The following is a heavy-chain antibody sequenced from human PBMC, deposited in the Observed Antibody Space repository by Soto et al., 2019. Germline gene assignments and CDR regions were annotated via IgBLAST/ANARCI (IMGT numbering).Heavy chain of an antibody. Sequence: QLQLQESGPGLVKPSETLSLTCTVSGGSISSSSYYWGWIRQPPGKGLEWIGGIYYSGSTYYNPSLKSRVTISVDTSKNQFSLKLSSVTAADTAVYYCARVVAVAGTYAFDYWGQGTLVTVSS. CDR3: ARVVAVAGTYAFDY. J-gene: IGHJ4*02. D-gene: IGHD6-19*01. V-gene: IGHV4-39*01. CDR2: IYYSGST. CDR1: GGSISSSSYY.